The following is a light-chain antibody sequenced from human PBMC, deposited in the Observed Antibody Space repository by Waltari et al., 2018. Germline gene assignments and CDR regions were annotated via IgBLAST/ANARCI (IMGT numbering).Light chain of an antibody. Sequence: QSVLTQPPSVSGAPGQRVTISCTGSSPNLGAGYNVHWYQVLPGAAPKLLIFENSNRPSGVADRFSGSKSGTPASLAITGLQAEDEGYYYCQSYDNSLIFGGGTKLTVL. V-gene: IGLV1-40*01. CDR2: ENS. CDR3: QSYDNSLI. J-gene: IGLJ2*01. CDR1: SPNLGAGYN.